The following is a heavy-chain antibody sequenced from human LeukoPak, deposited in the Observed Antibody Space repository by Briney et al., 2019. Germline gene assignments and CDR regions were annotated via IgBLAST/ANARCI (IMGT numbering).Heavy chain of an antibody. J-gene: IGHJ4*02. CDR1: GYIFTSYY. D-gene: IGHD6-13*01. CDR3: ARGGAAAGRRFDY. V-gene: IGHV1-46*03. Sequence: ASVKVSCKASGYIFTSYYMHWVRQAPGQGLEWMGIINPSGGSTSYAQQFQGRVTMTRDTSTSTVYMDLSSLGSEDTAVYYCARGGAAAGRRFDYWGQGTLVTVSS. CDR2: INPSGGST.